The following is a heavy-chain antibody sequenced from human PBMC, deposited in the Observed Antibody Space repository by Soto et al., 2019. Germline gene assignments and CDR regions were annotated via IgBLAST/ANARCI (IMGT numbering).Heavy chain of an antibody. D-gene: IGHD3-22*01. Sequence: QLQLQESGPGLVEPSETLALTCIVSGCSVSSSSYYWGWIRQPPGKGLEWIGSVYYRGRTYYSPSFERRANMSVDMSKNHCSLNLSSVTAADTAVYYCARIDSSGGLDSWGQGILVTVSS. V-gene: IGHV4-39*02. CDR2: VYYRGRT. CDR3: ARIDSSGGLDS. J-gene: IGHJ1*01. CDR1: GCSVSSSSYY.